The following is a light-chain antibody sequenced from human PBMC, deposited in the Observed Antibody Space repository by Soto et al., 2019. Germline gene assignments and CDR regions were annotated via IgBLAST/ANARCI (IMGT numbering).Light chain of an antibody. Sequence: QSVLTQPASVSGSPGQSITISCTGTSSDFGGYNYVSWYQQHPGKAPKLMIYDVSYRPSGVSNRFSGSKSGNTATLTISGLQAEDEADYYCSSYTSSSTGVFGGGTKLTVL. J-gene: IGLJ2*01. CDR3: SSYTSSSTGV. CDR1: SSDFGGYNY. CDR2: DVS. V-gene: IGLV2-14*01.